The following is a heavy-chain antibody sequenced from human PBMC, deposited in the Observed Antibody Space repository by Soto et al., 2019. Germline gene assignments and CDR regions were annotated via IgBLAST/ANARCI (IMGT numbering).Heavy chain of an antibody. V-gene: IGHV4-31*03. CDR1: GGSISSGGYY. D-gene: IGHD2-8*01. CDR2: IYYSGST. Sequence: QVQLQESGPGLVKPSQTLSLTCTVSGGSISSGGYYWSWIRQHPGKGLEWIGYIYYSGSTYYNPSLKSRVTISVDTSKNQFSLKLSSVTAADTDVYYCARGSSGTNGHYDNWFDPWGQGTLVTVSS. CDR3: ARGSSGTNGHYDNWFDP. J-gene: IGHJ5*02.